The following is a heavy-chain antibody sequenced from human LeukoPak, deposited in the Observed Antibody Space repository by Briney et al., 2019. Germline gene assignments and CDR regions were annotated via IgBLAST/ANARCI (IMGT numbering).Heavy chain of an antibody. CDR1: GFTFTSYA. V-gene: IGHV3-23*01. J-gene: IGHJ4*02. Sequence: GGSLRLSCAAPGFTFTSYAISWVRKAPGKGLEWVSAISGSGGSTYYADSVKGRFTISRDNSKNTLYLQMNSLRAEDTAVYYCALSSSPCCFDYWGQGTLVTVSS. CDR3: ALSSSPCCFDY. CDR2: ISGSGGST. D-gene: IGHD6-6*01.